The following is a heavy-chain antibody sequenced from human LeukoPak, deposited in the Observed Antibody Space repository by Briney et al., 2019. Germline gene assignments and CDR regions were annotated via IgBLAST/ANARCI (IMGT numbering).Heavy chain of an antibody. CDR3: ARELPWFGDPAGAFDI. CDR1: GGSISSYY. CDR2: IYYSGSI. V-gene: IGHV4-59*01. Sequence: PSETLSLTCTVSGGSISSYYWSWIRQPPGKGLEWIGYIYYSGSINYNPSLKSRVTISVDTSKNQFSLKLSSVTAADTAVYYCARELPWFGDPAGAFDIWGQGTMVTVSS. D-gene: IGHD3-10*01. J-gene: IGHJ3*02.